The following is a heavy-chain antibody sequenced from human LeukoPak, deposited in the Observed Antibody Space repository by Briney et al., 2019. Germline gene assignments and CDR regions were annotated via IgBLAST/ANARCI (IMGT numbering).Heavy chain of an antibody. CDR3: AKDQYGMITVITAFDY. J-gene: IGHJ4*02. V-gene: IGHV3-23*01. D-gene: IGHD4-17*01. Sequence: GGSLRLSCAASGFTFSSYAMSWVRQAPGKGLEWVSAISGSGGSTYYADSVKGRFTISRDNSKNTLYLQMNSLRAEDTAVYYCAKDQYGMITVITAFDYWGQGTLVTVSS. CDR1: GFTFSSYA. CDR2: ISGSGGST.